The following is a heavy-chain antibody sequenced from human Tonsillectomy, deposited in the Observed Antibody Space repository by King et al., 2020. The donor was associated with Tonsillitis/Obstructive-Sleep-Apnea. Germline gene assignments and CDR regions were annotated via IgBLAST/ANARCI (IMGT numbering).Heavy chain of an antibody. CDR2: INHSGST. Sequence: VQLQQWGAGLLKPSETLSLTCAVYGGSFSGYYWSWIRQPPGKGLEWIGEINHSGSTNYNPSLKSRVTISVDTSKNQFSLKLNSVTAADTSVYYCARTVDTVRANNAFDTGGQGTRVTVSP. CDR1: GGSFSGYY. V-gene: IGHV4-34*01. J-gene: IGHJ3*02. CDR3: ARTVDTVRANNAFDT. D-gene: IGHD5-18*01.